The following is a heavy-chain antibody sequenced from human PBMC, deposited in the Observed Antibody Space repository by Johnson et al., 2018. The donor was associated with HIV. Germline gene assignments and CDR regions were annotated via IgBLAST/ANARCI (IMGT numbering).Heavy chain of an antibody. Sequence: QVQLVESGGGVVQPGRSLRLSCAASGFTFSNFGMHWVRQGPGKGLEWVAVISYDGNNQYYADAVKGRFTISREKSKNTLYLQMNSLRAEDTAVYYCARGDRGAFDIWGQGTMVTVSS. D-gene: IGHD1-14*01. CDR3: ARGDRGAFDI. V-gene: IGHV3-30*03. J-gene: IGHJ3*02. CDR2: ISYDGNNQ. CDR1: GFTFSNFG.